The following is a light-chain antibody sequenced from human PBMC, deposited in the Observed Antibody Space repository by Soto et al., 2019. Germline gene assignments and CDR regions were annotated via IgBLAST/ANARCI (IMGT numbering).Light chain of an antibody. CDR1: SRHSFYD. CDR2: VEGSGNY. CDR3: ESWDSDTRV. J-gene: IGLJ3*02. Sequence: QSVLTQPSYASASLGSAVSLTCTLSSRHSFYDIAWHQQRPGTAPRYLMKVEGSGNYDKRSGIPERFSGSSSGADRYLTISNRRSEDEGDYYCESWDSDTRVLGGGTKLTVL. V-gene: IGLV4-60*03.